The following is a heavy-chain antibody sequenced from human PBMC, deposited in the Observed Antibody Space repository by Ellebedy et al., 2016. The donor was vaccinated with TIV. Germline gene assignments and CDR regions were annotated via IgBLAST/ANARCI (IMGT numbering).Heavy chain of an antibody. Sequence: GESLKISCAASGFTFNNYAMTWVRQAPGKGLEWISTIGVKTYYADSVKGRFTISRDNSRNTVYLQMNSLRADDSAIYYCGRDAVTGNGRWDWLDPWGRGSLVTVSS. CDR3: GRDAVTGNGRWDWLDP. CDR1: GFTFNNYA. J-gene: IGHJ5*02. V-gene: IGHV3-23*01. CDR2: IGVKT. D-gene: IGHD2-21*02.